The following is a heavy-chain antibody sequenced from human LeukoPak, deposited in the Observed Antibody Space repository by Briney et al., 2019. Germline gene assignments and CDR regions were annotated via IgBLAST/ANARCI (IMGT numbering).Heavy chain of an antibody. J-gene: IGHJ4*02. CDR3: ARDLSDSYGPGYFDY. CDR2: IYYSGST. D-gene: IGHD5-18*01. V-gene: IGHV4-59*01. CDR1: GGSISSYY. Sequence: SETLSLTCTVSGGSISSYYWSWIRQPPGKGLEWIGYIYYSGSTNYNPSLKSRVTISVDTSKNQFSLKLSSVTAADTAVYYCARDLSDSYGPGYFDYWGQGTLVTVSS.